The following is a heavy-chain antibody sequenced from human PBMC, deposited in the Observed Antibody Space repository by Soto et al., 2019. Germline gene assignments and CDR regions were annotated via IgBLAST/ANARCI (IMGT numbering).Heavy chain of an antibody. CDR2: IISIFGTP. CDR3: ARDLGSGYDPGDY. D-gene: IGHD5-12*01. Sequence: QVQLVQSGAEVKKPGSSVKVSCKASGGTFNSYVFNWVRQAPGQGLEWMGGIISIFGTPNYGQKFQGRVTITEDDSTSTGFMELSSLTSEDTAIYYCARDLGSGYDPGDYWGQGTRVTVSS. V-gene: IGHV1-69*12. CDR1: GGTFNSYV. J-gene: IGHJ4*02.